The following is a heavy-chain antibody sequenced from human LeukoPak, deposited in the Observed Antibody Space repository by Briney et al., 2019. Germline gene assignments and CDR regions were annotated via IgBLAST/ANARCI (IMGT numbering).Heavy chain of an antibody. D-gene: IGHD4-17*01. CDR1: GGTFSSYA. V-gene: IGHV1-69*01. Sequence: TVKVSCKASGGTFSSYAISWVRQAPGQGLEWMGGIIPIFGTANYAQKFQGRVMITADESTSTAYMELSSLRSEDTAVYYCARDDYGDYVFEGFDYWGQGTLVTVSS. J-gene: IGHJ4*02. CDR2: IIPIFGTA. CDR3: ARDDYGDYVFEGFDY.